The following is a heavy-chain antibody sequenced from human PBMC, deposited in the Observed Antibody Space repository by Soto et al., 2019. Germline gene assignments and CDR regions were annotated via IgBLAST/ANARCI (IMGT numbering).Heavy chain of an antibody. D-gene: IGHD5-12*01. J-gene: IGHJ5*02. CDR3: ASVAAVSQVRWFDP. CDR2: MNPTSGNT. CDR1: GYTFTSYD. V-gene: IGHV1-8*01. Sequence: QVQLMQSGAEVKKPGASVKVSCKASGYTFTSYDINWVRQATGQGPEWMGWMNPTSGNTGYAQKFQGRVTMTRDTSISTAYMELSSLSSDDTAVYYCASVAAVSQVRWFDPWGQGTLVTGSS.